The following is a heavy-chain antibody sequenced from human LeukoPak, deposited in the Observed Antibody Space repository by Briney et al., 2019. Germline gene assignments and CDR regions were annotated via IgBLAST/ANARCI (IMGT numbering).Heavy chain of an antibody. J-gene: IGHJ3*02. Sequence: SETLSLTCTVSGGSISSYYWSWIRQPPGKGLEWIGYIYYSGTTNYNPSLKSRVTISVDTSKNQFSLKLSSVTAADTAVYYCARATLRFLEWFDAFDIWGQGTMVTVSS. CDR3: ARATLRFLEWFDAFDI. CDR1: GGSISSYY. V-gene: IGHV4-59*12. D-gene: IGHD3-3*01. CDR2: IYYSGTT.